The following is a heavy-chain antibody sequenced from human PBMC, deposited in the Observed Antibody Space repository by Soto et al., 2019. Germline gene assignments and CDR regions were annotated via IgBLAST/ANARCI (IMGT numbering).Heavy chain of an antibody. D-gene: IGHD3-9*01. CDR3: AKLTPPFDY. CDR2: IYHSGTT. CDR1: VYSIKIGYY. J-gene: IGHJ4*02. Sequence: SETLSITCTLYVYSIKIGYYWGWVRQSPGKGLEWIGTIYHSGTTYYNPSLKSRVTISLDTSKNQFSLKLNSVTAADTAVYYCAKLTPPFDYWGQGTMVTVSS. V-gene: IGHV4-38-2*02.